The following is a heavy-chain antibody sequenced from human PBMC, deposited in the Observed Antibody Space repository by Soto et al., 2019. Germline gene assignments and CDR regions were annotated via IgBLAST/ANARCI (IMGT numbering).Heavy chain of an antibody. D-gene: IGHD5-18*01. V-gene: IGHV1-69*01. CDR3: ALTVDTAMVYYYYYGMDV. Sequence: QVQLVQSGAEVKKPGSSVKVSCKASGGTFSSYAISWVRQAPGQGLEWMGGIIPIFGTANYAQKFQGRGTITADESTSTAYMELSSLRSEDTAVYYCALTVDTAMVYYYYYGMDVWGQGTTVTVSS. CDR1: GGTFSSYA. CDR2: IIPIFGTA. J-gene: IGHJ6*02.